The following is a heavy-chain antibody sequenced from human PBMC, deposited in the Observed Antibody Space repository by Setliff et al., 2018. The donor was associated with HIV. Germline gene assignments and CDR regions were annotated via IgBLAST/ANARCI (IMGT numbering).Heavy chain of an antibody. J-gene: IGHJ6*02. V-gene: IGHV3-33*06. CDR1: GFTFSSYG. D-gene: IGHD3-16*01. CDR3: AKEVHVSSYYGMDV. CDR2: IWYDGSNK. Sequence: PGGSLRLSCAASGFTFSSYGMHWVRQAPGKGLEWVAVIWYDGSNKYYADSVKGRFTISRDNSKNTLYLQMNSRRAEDTALYYCAKEVHVSSYYGMDVWGQGTTFTVSS.